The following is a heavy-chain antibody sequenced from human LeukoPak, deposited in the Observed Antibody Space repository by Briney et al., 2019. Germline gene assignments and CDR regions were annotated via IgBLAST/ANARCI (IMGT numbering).Heavy chain of an antibody. CDR1: EFTFSSYT. V-gene: IGHV3-48*04. Sequence: GGSLRLSCAASEFTFSSYTMTWVRQAPGKGLEWLAYISSTGSSIYYADSVKGRFTISKDNAKNSLYLQMNNLRAEDTAVYYCARAFVATLDVWGKGTTVTVSS. CDR3: ARAFVATLDV. J-gene: IGHJ6*04. CDR2: ISSTGSSI. D-gene: IGHD5-12*01.